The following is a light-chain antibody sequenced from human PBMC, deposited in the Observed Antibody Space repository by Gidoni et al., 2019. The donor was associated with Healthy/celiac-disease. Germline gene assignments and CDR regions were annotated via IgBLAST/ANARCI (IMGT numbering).Light chain of an antibody. Sequence: QSALTQPRSVSGSPGPSVTISCPGTSSDVGGYNYVSWYQQHPGKAPKLMIYDVSKRPSGVPDRFSGSKSGNTASLTISGRQAEDEADYYCCSYAGSYTLVFGGGTKLTVL. CDR3: CSYAGSYTLV. V-gene: IGLV2-11*01. CDR1: SSDVGGYNY. CDR2: DVS. J-gene: IGLJ2*01.